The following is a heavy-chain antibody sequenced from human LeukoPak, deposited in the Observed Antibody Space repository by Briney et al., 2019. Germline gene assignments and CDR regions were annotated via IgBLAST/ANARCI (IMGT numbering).Heavy chain of an antibody. V-gene: IGHV4-34*01. J-gene: IGHJ5*02. CDR3: ARGAIVKRYSRWFDP. CDR1: GGSFSGYY. Sequence: SETLSLTCAVYGGSFSGYYWSWIRQPPGKGLEWIGEINHSGSTNYNPSLKSRVTISVDTSKNQFSLKLSSVIAADTAVYYCARGAIVKRYSRWFDPWGQGTLVTVSS. D-gene: IGHD5-18*01. CDR2: INHSGST.